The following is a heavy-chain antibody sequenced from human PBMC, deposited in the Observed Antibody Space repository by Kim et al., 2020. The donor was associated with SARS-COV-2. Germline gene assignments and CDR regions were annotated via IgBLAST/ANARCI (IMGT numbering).Heavy chain of an antibody. D-gene: IGHD3-3*01. Sequence: GGSLRLSCAASGFTFSSYAMTWVRQAPGKGLEWVSVIYSSGSSTYNADSVKGRFTISRDNSKNTLYLQMNSLRAEDTAVYYCAKMDNGGYYCDWGQGTLVTVSS. CDR2: IYSSGSST. J-gene: IGHJ4*02. CDR1: GFTFSSYA. CDR3: AKMDNGGYYCD. V-gene: IGHV3-23*03.